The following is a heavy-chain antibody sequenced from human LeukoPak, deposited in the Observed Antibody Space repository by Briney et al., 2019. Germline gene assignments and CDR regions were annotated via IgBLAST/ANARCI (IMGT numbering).Heavy chain of an antibody. J-gene: IGHJ5*02. CDR3: ARGLDYYGSGSYLNNWFDP. CDR2: IYHSGGT. CDR1: GGSISSGVYS. V-gene: IGHV4-30-2*01. Sequence: PSQTLSLTCAVSGGSISSGVYSWSWIRQPPGKGLEWIGSIYHSGGTYYNPSLRSRVTLSLDRSNNQFSLTPNSVTAADTAVYYCARGLDYYGSGSYLNNWFDPWGQGTLVTVSS. D-gene: IGHD3-10*01.